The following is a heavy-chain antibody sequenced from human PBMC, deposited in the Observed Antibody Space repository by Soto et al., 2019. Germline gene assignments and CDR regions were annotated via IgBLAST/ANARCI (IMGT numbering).Heavy chain of an antibody. CDR2: INQDGSEK. Sequence: PGGSLRLACAASGFTFSTSWLDWVRQTPGKGLEWVANINQDGSEKNYVYSVKGRFTISRDNSKNSLFLQMSSLTAEDSGLYYFTRYLDXWGQGTLVTVSX. J-gene: IGHJ4*02. CDR1: GFTFSTSW. CDR3: TRYLDX. V-gene: IGHV3-7*01.